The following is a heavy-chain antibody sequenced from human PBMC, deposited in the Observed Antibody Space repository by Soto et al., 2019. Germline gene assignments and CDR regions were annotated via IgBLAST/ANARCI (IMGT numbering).Heavy chain of an antibody. D-gene: IGHD2-21*02. CDR3: ATHRSDWYFDN. CDR2: ISAHNGNT. Sequence: ASVKVSCKASGYTFSTYGISWVRQAPGQGLEWMGWISAHNGNTNYAQKLQGRVTMTTDTSTSTAYMELRNLTSDDTAMYYCATHRSDWYFDNWGQGTLVTVSS. V-gene: IGHV1-18*04. J-gene: IGHJ4*02. CDR1: GYTFSTYG.